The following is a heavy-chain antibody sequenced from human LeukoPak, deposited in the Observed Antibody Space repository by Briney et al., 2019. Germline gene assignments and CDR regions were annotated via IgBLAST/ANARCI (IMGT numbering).Heavy chain of an antibody. V-gene: IGHV3-30*02. CDR2: IRPDGRQK. CDR3: VKDWLSADLY. D-gene: IGHD3-22*01. J-gene: IGHJ4*02. Sequence: GGSLTLSCAATGFNFTVFGMQWLRQRPGKGLERVASIRPDGRQKHYVDSVEGRFIISKDNSKSMLYLQMSSLRAEDTAVYFCVKDWLSADLYWGQGILVTVSS. CDR1: GFNFTVFG.